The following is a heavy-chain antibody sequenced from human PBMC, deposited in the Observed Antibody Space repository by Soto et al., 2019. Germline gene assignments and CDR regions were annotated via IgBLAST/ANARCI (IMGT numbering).Heavy chain of an antibody. J-gene: IGHJ2*01. D-gene: IGHD4-17*01. CDR3: ARVRGDYGGNRYVDL. V-gene: IGHV3-48*02. CDR1: GFTFSSYS. Sequence: EVQLVESGGGLVQPGGSLRLSCAASGFTFSSYSMNWVRQAPGQGLEWVSYISSSSSTIYYADSVKGRFTISRDNAKNSLYLQMNSLRDEDTAVYYCARVRGDYGGNRYVDLWGRGTLVTVSS. CDR2: ISSSSSTI.